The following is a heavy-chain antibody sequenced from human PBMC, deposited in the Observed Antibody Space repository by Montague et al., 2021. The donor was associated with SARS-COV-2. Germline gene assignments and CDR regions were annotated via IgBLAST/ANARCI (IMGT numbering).Heavy chain of an antibody. CDR3: ARSSPDRYFDWLLFPPGWFDP. J-gene: IGHJ5*02. Sequence: SETLSLTCTVSGGSISNYYWSWIRQPPGKGLEWIGYIYYSGSTNYNPSLKSRVTISVDTSKNQFSLKLSSVTAADTAVYYCARSSPDRYFDWLLFPPGWFDPWGQGTLVTVSS. D-gene: IGHD3-9*01. V-gene: IGHV4-59*08. CDR1: GGSISNYY. CDR2: IYYSGST.